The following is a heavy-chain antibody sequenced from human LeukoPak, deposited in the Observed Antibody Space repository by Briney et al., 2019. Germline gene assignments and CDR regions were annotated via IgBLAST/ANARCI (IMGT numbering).Heavy chain of an antibody. CDR3: ARVHDPASAFDY. D-gene: IGHD3-10*01. J-gene: IGHJ4*02. V-gene: IGHV4-31*03. CDR2: IYYSGST. Sequence: KPSETLSLTCTVSGGSISSGGYYWSWIRQHPGKGLEWIGYIYYSGSTYYNPSLKSRVTISVDTSKNQFSLKLSSVTAADTAVYYCARVHDPASAFDYWGQGTMVTVSS. CDR1: GGSISSGGYY.